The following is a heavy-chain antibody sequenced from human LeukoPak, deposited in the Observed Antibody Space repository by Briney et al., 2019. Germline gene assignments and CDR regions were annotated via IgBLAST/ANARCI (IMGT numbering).Heavy chain of an antibody. CDR2: ISAYNSNT. J-gene: IGHJ3*02. CDR3: ARIPDDYGDYSAFDI. V-gene: IGHV1-18*01. CDR1: GYTFTSYG. Sequence: GASVKVSYKASGYTFTSYGISWVRQAPGQGLEWMGWISAYNSNTNYAQKLQGRVTMTTDTSTSTAYMELRSLRSDDTAVYYCARIPDDYGDYSAFDIWGQGTMVTVSS. D-gene: IGHD4-17*01.